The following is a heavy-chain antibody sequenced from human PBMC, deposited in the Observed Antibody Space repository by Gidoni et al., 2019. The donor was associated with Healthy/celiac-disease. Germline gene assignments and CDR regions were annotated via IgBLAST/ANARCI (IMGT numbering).Heavy chain of an antibody. Sequence: QVQLQESGPGLVKPSETLSLTCTVSGGSISSYYWSWIRQPPGKGREWIGYIYYSGSTNYNPSLKSRVTISVDTSKNQFSLKLSSVTAADTAVYYCARQMTGLLDTHYFDYWGQGTLVTVSS. CDR2: IYYSGST. V-gene: IGHV4-59*08. CDR3: ARQMTGLLDTHYFDY. CDR1: GGSISSYY. D-gene: IGHD5-18*01. J-gene: IGHJ4*02.